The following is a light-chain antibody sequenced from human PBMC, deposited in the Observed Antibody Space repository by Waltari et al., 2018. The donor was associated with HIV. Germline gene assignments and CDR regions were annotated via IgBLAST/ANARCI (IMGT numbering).Light chain of an antibody. CDR1: QSVSSY. CDR3: QQRSNWPLT. Sequence: ELVLPQSPATLSLSPGDRATLSCRASQSVSSYLAWYQQKPGQAPRPLIYDVSNRATGIPARFSGSGSGTDFTLTISSLEPEDFAVYYCQQRSNWPLTFGGGTKVEIK. J-gene: IGKJ4*01. CDR2: DVS. V-gene: IGKV3-11*01.